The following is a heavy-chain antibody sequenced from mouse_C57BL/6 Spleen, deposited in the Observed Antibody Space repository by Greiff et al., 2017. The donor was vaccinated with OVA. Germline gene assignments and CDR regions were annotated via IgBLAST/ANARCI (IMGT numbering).Heavy chain of an antibody. CDR1: GYTFTSYW. J-gene: IGHJ4*01. CDR2: IDPSDSDT. D-gene: IGHD1-1*01. V-gene: IGHV1-50*01. CDR3: AINKFITTVLATRAMDY. Sequence: QVQLQQPGAELVKPGASVKLSCKASGYTFTSYWMQWVKQRPGQGLEWIGEIDPSDSDTNYNQKFKGKATLTVDTSSSTAYMQLSSLTSEDSAVYYCAINKFITTVLATRAMDYWGQGTSVTVSS.